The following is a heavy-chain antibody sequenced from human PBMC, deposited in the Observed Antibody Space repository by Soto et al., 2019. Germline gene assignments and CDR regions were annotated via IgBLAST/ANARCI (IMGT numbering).Heavy chain of an antibody. V-gene: IGHV3-64D*06. CDR2: ISSNGGFT. D-gene: IGHD2-2*01. J-gene: IGHJ6*02. CDR1: GFTFCNYA. Sequence: GGSLRLSCSASGFTFCNYALHWARQAPGKGLAYVSSISSNGGFTYYSDSVKGRFTISRDNSKNTLSLQMTSLRPEDTAVYYCVTTGHCSGTRCYEFRDYYYGMDVWGQGTTVTVSS. CDR3: VTTGHCSGTRCYEFRDYYYGMDV.